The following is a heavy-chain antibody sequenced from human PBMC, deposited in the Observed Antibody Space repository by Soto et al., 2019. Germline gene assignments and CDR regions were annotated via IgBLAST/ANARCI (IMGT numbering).Heavy chain of an antibody. Sequence: SETLSLTCTVSGGSISSGGYYWSWIRQPPGKELEWIGYISYTGSTHYNPSLKSRVTISADTSKNQFSLKLSSVTTADTALYYCAREGVAAPYYYYGMDVWGQGSTVTVSS. V-gene: IGHV4-61*08. D-gene: IGHD2-15*01. CDR2: ISYTGST. CDR3: AREGVAAPYYYYGMDV. J-gene: IGHJ6*02. CDR1: GGSISSGGYY.